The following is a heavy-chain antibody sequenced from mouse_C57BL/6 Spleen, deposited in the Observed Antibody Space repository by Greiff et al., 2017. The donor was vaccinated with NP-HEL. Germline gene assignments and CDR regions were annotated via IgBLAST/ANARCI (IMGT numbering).Heavy chain of an antibody. CDR2: ISSGGDYI. V-gene: IGHV5-9-1*02. CDR3: TRDNYYGSYFDY. D-gene: IGHD1-1*01. CDR1: GFTFSSYA. J-gene: IGHJ2*01. Sequence: EVKLVESGEGLVKPGGSLKLSCAASGFTFSSYAMSWVRQTPEKRLEWVAYISSGGDYIYYADTVKGRFTISRDNARNTLYLQMSSLKSEDTAMYYCTRDNYYGSYFDYWGQGTTLTVSS.